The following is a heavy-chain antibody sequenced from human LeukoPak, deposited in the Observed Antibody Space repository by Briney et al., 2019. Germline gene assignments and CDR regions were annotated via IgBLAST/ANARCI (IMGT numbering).Heavy chain of an antibody. J-gene: IGHJ4*02. CDR3: ARWRWQQSEFDL. V-gene: IGHV3-53*01. CDR1: GFTVSSNY. Sequence: GGSLRLSCAASGFTVSSNYMTWVRQAPGKGLEWASVIYSNNTTFYADSVKGRFTISRDKSKNTLYLQMNSLRAEDTAVYYCARWRWQQSEFDLWGQGTLVTVSS. D-gene: IGHD5-24*01. CDR2: IYSNNTT.